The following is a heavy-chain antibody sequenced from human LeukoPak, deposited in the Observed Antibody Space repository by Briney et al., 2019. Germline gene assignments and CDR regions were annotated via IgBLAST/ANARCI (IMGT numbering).Heavy chain of an antibody. CDR1: GYTFTSYD. V-gene: IGHV1-18*01. CDR2: ISAYNGNT. D-gene: IGHD2-21*02. J-gene: IGHJ3*02. Sequence: ASVKVSCKASGYTFTSYDINWVRQATGQGLEWMGWISAYNGNTNYAQKLQGRVTMTTDTSTSTAYMELRSLRSDDTAVYYCARDLCGAAYCGGDSKDAFDIWGQGTMVTVPS. CDR3: ARDLCGAAYCGGDSKDAFDI.